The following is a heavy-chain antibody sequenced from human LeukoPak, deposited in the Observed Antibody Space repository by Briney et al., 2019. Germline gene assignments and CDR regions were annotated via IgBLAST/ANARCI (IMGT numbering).Heavy chain of an antibody. CDR3: ARGELGEFDY. Sequence: GRSLRLSCAASGFTFSSYAMHWVRQAPGKGLEWVAVISYDGSNKYYADSVKGRFTISRDNSKNTLYLQMNSLRAEDTAVYYCARGELGEFDYWGQGTLVTVSS. D-gene: IGHD7-27*01. V-gene: IGHV3-30-3*01. CDR2: ISYDGSNK. CDR1: GFTFSSYA. J-gene: IGHJ4*02.